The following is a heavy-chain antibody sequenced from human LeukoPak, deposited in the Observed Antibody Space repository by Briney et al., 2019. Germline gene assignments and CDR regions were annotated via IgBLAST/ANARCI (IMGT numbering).Heavy chain of an antibody. J-gene: IGHJ4*02. D-gene: IGHD3-10*01. Sequence: GGSLGLSCAASGFTFSNYGMHWVRQAPGKGLEWVAVIWYDGSNKYYADSVKGRFTISRDNSKNTLYLQMNSLRAEDTAVYYCARGVRGSGNFDYWGQGTLVTVSS. CDR1: GFTFSNYG. CDR3: ARGVRGSGNFDY. CDR2: IWYDGSNK. V-gene: IGHV3-33*01.